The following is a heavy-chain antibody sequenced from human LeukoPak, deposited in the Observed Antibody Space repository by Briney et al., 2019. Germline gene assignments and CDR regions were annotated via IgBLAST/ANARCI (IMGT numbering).Heavy chain of an antibody. CDR2: ISDSGGSI. V-gene: IGHV3-23*01. CDR3: AKRGIMIRKIILVGYHTGASYFDC. Sequence: PGGSLRLSCAASGLTVSNYAMSWVRQAPGKGLEWVSGISDSGGSIYYADSVKGRFTISRDNSKNTLYLQMNSLRAEDTAVYYCAKRGIMIRKIILVGYHTGASYFDCWGQGTLVTVSS. D-gene: IGHD3-16*01. CDR1: GLTVSNYA. J-gene: IGHJ4*02.